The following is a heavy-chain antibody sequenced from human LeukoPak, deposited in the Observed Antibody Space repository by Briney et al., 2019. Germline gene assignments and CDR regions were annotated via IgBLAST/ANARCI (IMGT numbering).Heavy chain of an antibody. V-gene: IGHV4-59*01. CDR2: IYYSGST. J-gene: IGHJ4*02. Sequence: SETLSLTCTVSGFSISSYYWSWLRQPPGKGLEWIGYIYYSGSTNYNPSLKSRVTISVDTSKNQFSLKLSSVTAADTAVYYCARDRSGWRYFDYWGQGTLVTVSS. CDR3: ARDRSGWRYFDY. D-gene: IGHD6-19*01. CDR1: GFSISSYY.